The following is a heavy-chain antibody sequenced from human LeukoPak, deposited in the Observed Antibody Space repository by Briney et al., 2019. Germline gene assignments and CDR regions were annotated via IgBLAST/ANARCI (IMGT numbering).Heavy chain of an antibody. Sequence: PSETLSLTCTVSGGSISDYYWSWIRQPPGKGLEWVGCIYYSGSTNYNPSLKSRVIISVDTSENQFSLKLSSVTAADTAVYYCRGFGVMGASRDYWGQGTLVTVSS. CDR3: RGFGVMGASRDY. CDR1: GGSISDYY. CDR2: IYYSGST. J-gene: IGHJ4*02. D-gene: IGHD3-10*01. V-gene: IGHV4-59*01.